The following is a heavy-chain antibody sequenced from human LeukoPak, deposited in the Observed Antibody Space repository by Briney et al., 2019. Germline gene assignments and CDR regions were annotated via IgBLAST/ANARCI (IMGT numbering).Heavy chain of an antibody. D-gene: IGHD4-17*01. J-gene: IGHJ4*02. Sequence: GGSLRLSCAASGFTFSSYAMHWVRQAPGKGLEWVGVISDDGRRKDYADSVKGRFTISRDNSKDTLYLQMNSLRAEDTAVYYCAKRPSDYGDYVSYFDYWGQGTLVTVSS. CDR1: GFTFSSYA. CDR3: AKRPSDYGDYVSYFDY. V-gene: IGHV3-30*18. CDR2: ISDDGRRK.